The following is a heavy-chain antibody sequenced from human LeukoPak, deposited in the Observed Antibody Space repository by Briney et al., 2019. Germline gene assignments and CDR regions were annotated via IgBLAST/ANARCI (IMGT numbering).Heavy chain of an antibody. J-gene: IGHJ4*02. CDR3: VAPVGDYFDWIILH. V-gene: IGHV3-23*01. Sequence: AGGSLRLSCAGSGFTFSTYAMTWVRQAPGRGLDWVSTISSSGGSALYADSVKGRFTISRDNSKNTLYLQMNSLRAEDTAVYYCVAPVGDYFDWIILHWGPGILVPVSS. CDR1: GFTFSTYA. CDR2: ISSSGGSA. D-gene: IGHD3-9*01.